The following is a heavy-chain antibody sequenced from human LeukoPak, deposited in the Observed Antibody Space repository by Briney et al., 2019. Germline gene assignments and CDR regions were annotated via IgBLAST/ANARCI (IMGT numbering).Heavy chain of an antibody. J-gene: IGHJ4*02. CDR1: GFTFSSYG. CDR2: IRYDGSNK. D-gene: IGHD3-22*01. CDR3: AKDPVVVVEVGDYFDY. V-gene: IGHV3-30*02. Sequence: GGSLRLSCAASGFTFSSYGMHWVRQAPGKGLEWVAFIRYDGSNKYYADSVKGRFTISRDNSKNALYLQMNSLRAEDTAVYYCAKDPVVVVEVGDYFDYWGQGTLVTVSS.